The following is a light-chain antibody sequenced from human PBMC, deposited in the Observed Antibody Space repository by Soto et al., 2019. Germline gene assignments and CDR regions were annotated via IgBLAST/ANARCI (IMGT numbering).Light chain of an antibody. J-gene: IGKJ3*01. Sequence: DIVMTQSPDSLAVSLGERATINCKSSQSVLSSSNKKNYLAWHQQKPGQPPKLLISWASSRQSGVPDRFSGSGSGTDFTLTISSLQPEDFATYYCLQSYSTPPFTFGPGTKVDIK. V-gene: IGKV4-1*01. CDR1: QSVLSSSNKKNY. CDR2: WAS. CDR3: LQSYSTPPFT.